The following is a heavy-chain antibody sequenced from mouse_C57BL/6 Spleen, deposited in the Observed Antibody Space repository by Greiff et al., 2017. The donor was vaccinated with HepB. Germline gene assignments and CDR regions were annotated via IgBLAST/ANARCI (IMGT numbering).Heavy chain of an antibody. CDR3: ARTGTGFDY. V-gene: IGHV1-75*01. D-gene: IGHD4-1*01. Sequence: QVHVKQSGPELVKPGASVKISCKASGYTFTDYYINWVKQRPGQGLEWIGWIFPGSGSTYYNEKFKGKATLTVDKSSSTAYMLLISLTSEDSAVYCCARTGTGFDYWGQGTTLTVSS. J-gene: IGHJ2*01. CDR2: IFPGSGST. CDR1: GYTFTDYY.